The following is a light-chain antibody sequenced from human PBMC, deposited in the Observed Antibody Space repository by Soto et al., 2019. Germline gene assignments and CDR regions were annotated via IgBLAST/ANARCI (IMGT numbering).Light chain of an antibody. J-gene: IGKJ2*01. CDR3: QQYDNWPYT. CDR1: QSVSNN. V-gene: IGKV3-15*01. CDR2: AAS. Sequence: EIVMTHSPATLSVSPGERAPLSCRASQSVSNNLAWYQQKPGQAPRLLIYAASTRAIAIPARFSGSGSGTEFTLTISSLQSEDFAVYFCQQYDNWPYTFGQGTKLEIK.